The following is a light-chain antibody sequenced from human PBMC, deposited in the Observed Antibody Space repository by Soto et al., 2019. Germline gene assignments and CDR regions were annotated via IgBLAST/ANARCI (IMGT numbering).Light chain of an antibody. J-gene: IGKJ4*01. CDR3: KQTYSFPVT. Sequence: DIQMTQSPSSLSASVGDRVTITCRASQIVNHYVNWWQQKAGDAPKLLIYIASGLQSGVPSRFNGSGFGTEFPLIINSLQPDDVANYFCKQTYSFPVTFGGGTKVEIK. V-gene: IGKV1-39*01. CDR1: QIVNHY. CDR2: IAS.